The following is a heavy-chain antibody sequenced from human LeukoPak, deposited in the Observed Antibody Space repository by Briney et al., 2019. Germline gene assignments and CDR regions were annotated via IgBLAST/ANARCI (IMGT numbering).Heavy chain of an antibody. CDR3: AREGARAFDI. CDR1: GFTFSSYW. J-gene: IGHJ3*02. Sequence: PGRSLRLSCAASGFTFSSYWMHWVRQAPGKGLVWVSRINTDGSSTTYADSVKGRFTISRDNAKNTLYLQMNSLRAEDTAVYYCAREGARAFDIWGQGTMVTVSS. CDR2: INTDGSST. V-gene: IGHV3-74*01.